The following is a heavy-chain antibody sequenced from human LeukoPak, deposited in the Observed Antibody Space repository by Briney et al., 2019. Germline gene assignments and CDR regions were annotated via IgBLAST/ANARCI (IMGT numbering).Heavy chain of an antibody. J-gene: IGHJ6*02. CDR3: ARQKTYYYDSSGYSPDYGMDV. D-gene: IGHD3-22*01. CDR2: IIPIFGTA. CDR1: GGTFSSYA. Sequence: SVKVSCKASGGTFSSYAISWVRQAPGQGLEWMGGIIPIFGTANYAQKFQGRVTITTDESTSTAYMELSSLRSEDTAVYYCARQKTYYYDSSGYSPDYGMDVWGQGTTVTVSS. V-gene: IGHV1-69*05.